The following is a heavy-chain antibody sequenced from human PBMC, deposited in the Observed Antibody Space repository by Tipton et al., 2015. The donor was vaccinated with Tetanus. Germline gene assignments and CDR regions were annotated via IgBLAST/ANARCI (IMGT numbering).Heavy chain of an antibody. CDR2: IHHSGLA. CDR1: GDSVSTGNFY. J-gene: IGHJ4*02. CDR3: ARGGTMVHGVILQDHFYY. V-gene: IGHV4-30-4*01. D-gene: IGHD3-10*01. Sequence: TLSLTCTVSGDSVSTGNFYWSWIRQPPGKGLEWIAFIHHSGLAFSKPSLKSRATISVGRSKNQFSLKLSSVTAADTAVYFCARGGTMVHGVILQDHFYYWGQGTLVTVSS.